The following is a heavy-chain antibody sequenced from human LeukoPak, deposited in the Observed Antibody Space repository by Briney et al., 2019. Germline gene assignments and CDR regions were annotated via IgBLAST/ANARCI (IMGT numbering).Heavy chain of an antibody. D-gene: IGHD2-2*01. J-gene: IGHJ4*02. V-gene: IGHV3-23*01. CDR3: AKDYDSGGLRWVDS. Sequence: GGSLRLSCAASGFTSGNYAMNWVRQAPGKGLEWVSTISGNGAFTYYADSVQGRFTISRDNSKNTLSVQMNSLRAEDTAVYYCAKDYDSGGLRWVDSWGQGTLVSVSS. CDR1: GFTSGNYA. CDR2: ISGNGAFT.